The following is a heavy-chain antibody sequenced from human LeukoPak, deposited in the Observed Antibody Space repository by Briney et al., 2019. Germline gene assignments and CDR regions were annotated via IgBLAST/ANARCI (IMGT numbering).Heavy chain of an antibody. CDR1: GGSISSYH. Sequence: SETLSLTCTVSGGSISSYHWSWIRQPPGKGLESIGYIYSSGSTHYNPSLKSRVTISVDKSKNQFSLKLSSVTAADTAVYYCARVGCGGDCGYYYYYMDVWGKGTTVTVSS. CDR3: ARVGCGGDCGYYYYYMDV. CDR2: IYSSGST. D-gene: IGHD2-21*02. V-gene: IGHV4-59*12. J-gene: IGHJ6*03.